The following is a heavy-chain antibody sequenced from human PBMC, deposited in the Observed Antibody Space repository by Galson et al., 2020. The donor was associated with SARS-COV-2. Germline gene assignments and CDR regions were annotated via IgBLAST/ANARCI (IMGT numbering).Heavy chain of an antibody. J-gene: IGHJ1*01. CDR2: ISSSGIYI. D-gene: IGHD2-15*01. CDR3: ARVGDCSGGICYGAEYFQH. V-gene: IGHV3-11*04. CDR1: GFKFSDYF. Sequence: LSLTCAASGFKFSDYFMSWVRQAPGKGLEWVSYISSSGIYINYANSVKGRFTISRDNAKNSLSLQMNSLRVEDTAVYYCARVGDCSGGICYGAEYFQHWGQGTLVTVSS.